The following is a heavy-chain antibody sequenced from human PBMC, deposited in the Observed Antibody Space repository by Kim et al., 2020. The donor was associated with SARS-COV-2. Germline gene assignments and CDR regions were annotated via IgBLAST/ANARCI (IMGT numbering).Heavy chain of an antibody. CDR3: ARDLGGSSDAFDI. CDR2: IYYSGST. J-gene: IGHJ3*02. Sequence: SETLSLTCNVSGGSVSSGSYYWSWIRQPPGKGLEWIAYIYYSGSTNYNPSLNSRVTISLDTSKNQFSLQLSSLTAADTAVYYCARDLGGSSDAFDIWGQGTMFTVSS. CDR1: GGSVSSGSYY. V-gene: IGHV4-61*01.